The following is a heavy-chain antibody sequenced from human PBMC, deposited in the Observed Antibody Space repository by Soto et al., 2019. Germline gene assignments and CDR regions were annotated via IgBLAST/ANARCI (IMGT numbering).Heavy chain of an antibody. CDR1: GFTVSSNY. CDR3: ASGSDYYYYYYMDV. V-gene: IGHV3-66*01. CDR2: IYSGGST. J-gene: IGHJ6*03. Sequence: GGSLRLSCAASGFTVSSNYMSWVRQAPGKGLEWVSVIYSGGSTYYADSVKGRFTISRDNSKNTLYLQMNSLRAEDTAVYYCASGSDYYYYYYMDVWGKGTTVTVSS.